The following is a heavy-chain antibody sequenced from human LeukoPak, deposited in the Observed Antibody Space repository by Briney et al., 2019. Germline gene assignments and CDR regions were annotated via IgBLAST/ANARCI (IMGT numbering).Heavy chain of an antibody. CDR1: GYTFTSYA. CDR3: AREDLRGYSYGFDY. CDR2: INTNTGNP. V-gene: IGHV7-4-1*02. Sequence: GASVKVSCKASGYTFTSYAMNWVRQAPGQGLEWMGWINTNTGNPTYAQDFTGRFVFSLDTSVSTAYLQISSLKAEDTAVYYCAREDLRGYSYGFDYWGQGTLVTVSS. J-gene: IGHJ4*02. D-gene: IGHD5-18*01.